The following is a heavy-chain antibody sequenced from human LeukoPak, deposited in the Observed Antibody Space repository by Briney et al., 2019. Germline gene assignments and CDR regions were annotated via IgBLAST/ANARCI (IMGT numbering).Heavy chain of an antibody. Sequence: SETLSLTCAVYGGPFSGYYWSWLRQPPGKGLEWFGEINYRGSTNYNPSLKSRVTISVDTSKNQFSLKLSSVTAADTAVYYCARGVGTIVVVVAATPYAAFDIWGQGTMVTVSS. J-gene: IGHJ3*02. V-gene: IGHV4-34*01. CDR3: ARGVGTIVVVVAATPYAAFDI. CDR1: GGPFSGYY. CDR2: INYRGST. D-gene: IGHD2-15*01.